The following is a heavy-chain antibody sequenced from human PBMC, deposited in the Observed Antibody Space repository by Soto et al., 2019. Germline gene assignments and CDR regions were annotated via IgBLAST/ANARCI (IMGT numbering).Heavy chain of an antibody. D-gene: IGHD6-13*01. J-gene: IGHJ4*02. Sequence: QVQLVQSGAEVKKPGSSVKVSCKASGGTFNNYAVTWVRQAPGQGLEWMGGIIPILGTPNYAQRFEGRVTITADTSTSTAYIELSSLRSDDTAVYYCASSYGTSWYGDYWGQGTLVTVSS. CDR1: GGTFNNYA. CDR2: IIPILGTP. V-gene: IGHV1-69*06. CDR3: ASSYGTSWYGDY.